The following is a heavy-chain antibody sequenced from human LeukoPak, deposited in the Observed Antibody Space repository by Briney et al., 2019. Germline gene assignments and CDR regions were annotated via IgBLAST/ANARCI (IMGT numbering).Heavy chain of an antibody. CDR2: INTNTGNP. D-gene: IGHD2-15*01. Sequence: GASVNVSCKASGYTFTSYAMNWVRQAPGQGLEWMGWINTNTGNPTYAQGFTGRFVFSLDTSVSTAYLQISSLKAEDTAVYYCARGQDIVVVVALNPWGQGPLVTVSS. CDR1: GYTFTSYA. V-gene: IGHV7-4-1*02. J-gene: IGHJ5*02. CDR3: ARGQDIVVVVALNP.